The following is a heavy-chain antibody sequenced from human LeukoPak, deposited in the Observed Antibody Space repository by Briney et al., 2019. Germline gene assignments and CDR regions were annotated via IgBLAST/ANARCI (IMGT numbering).Heavy chain of an antibody. CDR1: GGSFSGYY. Sequence: SETLSLTCAVYGGSFSGYYWSWIRQPPGKGLEWIGEIHHSGSTNYNPSLKSRVTISVDTSKNQFSLKLSSVTAADTAVYYCARGGGSIVATIGSASDIWGQGTMVTVSS. CDR2: IHHSGST. V-gene: IGHV4-34*01. D-gene: IGHD5-12*01. CDR3: ARGGGSIVATIGSASDI. J-gene: IGHJ3*02.